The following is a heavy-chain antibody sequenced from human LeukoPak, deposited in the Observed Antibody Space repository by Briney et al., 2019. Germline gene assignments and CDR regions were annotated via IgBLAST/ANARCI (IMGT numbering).Heavy chain of an antibody. D-gene: IGHD3-22*01. CDR1: GGSISSSSYY. Sequence: SETLSLTCTVSGGSISSSSYYWSWIRQPPGKGLEWIGYIYYSGSTNYNPSLKSRVTISVDTSKNQFSLKLSSVTAADTAVYYCARGILFNYYDSSPYFDYWGQGTLVTVSS. V-gene: IGHV4-61*01. J-gene: IGHJ4*02. CDR2: IYYSGST. CDR3: ARGILFNYYDSSPYFDY.